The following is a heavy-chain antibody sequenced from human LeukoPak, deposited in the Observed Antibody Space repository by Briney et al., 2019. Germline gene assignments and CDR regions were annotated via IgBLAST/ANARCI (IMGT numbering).Heavy chain of an antibody. D-gene: IGHD3-16*01. CDR3: AAQGVFSHGGY. CDR2: IYSGGST. Sequence: GGSLRLSCAASRFTVSNNYMSWVRQAPGKGLEWVSVIYSGGSTYYTDSVKGRFTISRDTSKNTLYLQMNSLRAEDTAVYYCAAQGVFSHGGYWGQGTLVTVSS. J-gene: IGHJ4*02. V-gene: IGHV3-53*01. CDR1: RFTVSNNY.